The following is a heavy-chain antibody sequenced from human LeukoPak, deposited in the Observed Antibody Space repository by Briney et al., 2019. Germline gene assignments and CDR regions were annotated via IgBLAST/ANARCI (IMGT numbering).Heavy chain of an antibody. CDR1: GFTFSSYS. CDR3: ARDRATMVRGVSLFDY. CDR2: ISSSSSYI. V-gene: IGHV3-21*01. Sequence: GGSLRLSCAASGFTFSSYSMNWVRQAPGKGLEWVSSISSSSSYIYYADSVKGRFTISRDNAKNSLYLQMNSLRAEDTAVYYCARDRATMVRGVSLFDYWGQGTLVTVSS. J-gene: IGHJ4*02. D-gene: IGHD3-10*01.